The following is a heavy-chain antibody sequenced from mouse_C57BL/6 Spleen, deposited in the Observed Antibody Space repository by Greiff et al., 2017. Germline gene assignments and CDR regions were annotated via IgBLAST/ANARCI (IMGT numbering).Heavy chain of an antibody. CDR1: GFTFSSYG. V-gene: IGHV5-6*01. J-gene: IGHJ1*03. Sequence: EVKLVESGGDLVKPGGSLKLSCAASGFTFSSYGMSWVRQTPDKRLEWVATISSGGSYTYYPDSVKGRFTISRDNAKNTLYLQVSSLKSEDTAMYDCARLYCGSSDGYFDVWGTGTTVTVSS. CDR3: ARLYCGSSDGYFDV. CDR2: ISSGGSYT. D-gene: IGHD1-1*01.